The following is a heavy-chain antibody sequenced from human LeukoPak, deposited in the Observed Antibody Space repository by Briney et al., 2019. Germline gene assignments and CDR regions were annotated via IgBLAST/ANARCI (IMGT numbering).Heavy chain of an antibody. Sequence: SETLSLTCSVSGGSIGFYYWNWIRQPPGKGLEWIGCVYYNGSSNYNPSLKSRVTISVDTSKIQFSLKLSSVTAADTAVYYCARSIKRGLFDYWGQGSLVTVSS. CDR1: GGSIGFYY. CDR3: ARSIKRGLFDY. CDR2: VYYNGSS. D-gene: IGHD3-10*01. J-gene: IGHJ4*02. V-gene: IGHV4-59*01.